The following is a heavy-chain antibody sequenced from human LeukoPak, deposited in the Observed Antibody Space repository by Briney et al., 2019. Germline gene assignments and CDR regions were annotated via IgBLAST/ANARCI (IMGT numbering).Heavy chain of an antibody. CDR2: IIPIFGTA. V-gene: IGHV1-69*05. D-gene: IGHD3-22*01. CDR3: ARVYYYDSSGYYTSSADY. CDR1: GGTFSSYA. Sequence: GASVKVSCKASGGTFSSYAISWVRQAPGQGLEWMGGIIPIFGTANYAQKFQGRVTITTDESTSTAYMELRSLRSDDTAVYYCARVYYYDSSGYYTSSADYWGQGTLVTVSS. J-gene: IGHJ4*02.